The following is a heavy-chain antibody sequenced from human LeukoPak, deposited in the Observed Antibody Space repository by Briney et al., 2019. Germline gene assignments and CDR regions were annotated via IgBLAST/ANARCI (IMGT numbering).Heavy chain of an antibody. CDR1: GYTFTNYY. J-gene: IGHJ5*02. CDR2: INPSGGGT. D-gene: IGHD2-15*01. V-gene: IGHV1-46*01. Sequence: ASVKVSCKASGYTFTNYYIYWVRQAPGQGLEWMGIINPSGGGTTYAQTFLGRISMTRDTSISTAYMELSRLRSDDTAVYYCAENPGWSDNWFDPWGQGTLVTVSS. CDR3: AENPGWSDNWFDP.